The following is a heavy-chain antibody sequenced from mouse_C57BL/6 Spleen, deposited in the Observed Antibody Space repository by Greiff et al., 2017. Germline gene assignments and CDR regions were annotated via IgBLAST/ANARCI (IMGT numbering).Heavy chain of an antibody. D-gene: IGHD2-3*01. V-gene: IGHV2-2*01. Sequence: QVQLQQSGPGLVQPSQSLSITCTVSGFSLTSYGVHWVRQSPGKGLEWLGVIWSGGSTDYNAAFISSLSISKDNSKSQVFFKRNSLQADDTAIYYCARNPRVYDGYYYFDYWGQGTTLTVSS. J-gene: IGHJ2*01. CDR3: ARNPRVYDGYYYFDY. CDR2: IWSGGST. CDR1: GFSLTSYG.